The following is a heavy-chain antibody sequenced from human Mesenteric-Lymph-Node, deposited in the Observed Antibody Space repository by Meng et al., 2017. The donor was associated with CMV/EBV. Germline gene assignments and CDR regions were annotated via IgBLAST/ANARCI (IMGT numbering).Heavy chain of an antibody. J-gene: IGHJ2*01. CDR3: AGPGASGSYRYFHL. V-gene: IGHV5-51*01. CDR2: GYPDDSDT. Sequence: SGYIFSGTWIGWVSQMPGKGLEWMGIGYPDDSDTRYSPSFQGQGTISADKSISTAYLQWNSLKAADTAMCYCAGPGASGSYRYFHLWGRGTLVTVSS. D-gene: IGHD3-10*01. CDR1: GYIFSGTW.